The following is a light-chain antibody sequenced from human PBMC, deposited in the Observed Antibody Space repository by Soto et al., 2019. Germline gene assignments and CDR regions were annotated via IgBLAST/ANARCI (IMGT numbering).Light chain of an antibody. J-gene: IGKJ5*01. CDR1: QSISNY. V-gene: IGKV3-11*01. CDR2: DAS. CDR3: QQRSAGVT. Sequence: EIVLTQSPATLSLSPGERATLSCRASQSISNYLAWYQPKPGQAPRLLIYDASNRATATPPRFSGSGSGTDFTLTISSLEPEDFAVYYCQQRSAGVTFGQGTRLEIK.